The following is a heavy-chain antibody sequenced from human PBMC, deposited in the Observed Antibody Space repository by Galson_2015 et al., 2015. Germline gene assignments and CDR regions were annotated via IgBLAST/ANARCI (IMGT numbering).Heavy chain of an antibody. D-gene: IGHD3-3*01. V-gene: IGHV3-23*01. Sequence: SLRLSCAASGFTFSSYAMSWVRQAPGKGLGWVSTISRSGDTIYYADSVKGRFTISRDSSKYTLYLQMNSLRAEDTAVYYCAKVDYFWGRDEDVWGKGTTVTVSS. CDR1: GFTFSSYA. CDR3: AKVDYFWGRDEDV. CDR2: ISRSGDTI. J-gene: IGHJ6*04.